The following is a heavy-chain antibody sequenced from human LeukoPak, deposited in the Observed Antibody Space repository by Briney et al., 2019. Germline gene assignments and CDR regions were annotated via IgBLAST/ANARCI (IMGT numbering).Heavy chain of an antibody. CDR2: INPGGDNT. Sequence: ASVKVSCKASGYTFTNYYIHWVRQAPGQGLEWMGLINPGGDNTNYAQNFQGRLTITRNTSISTAYMELSSLRSEDTAVYYCVRLSSGWYALHYWGQGTLVTVSS. CDR1: GYTFTNYY. CDR3: VRLSSGWYALHY. D-gene: IGHD6-19*01. V-gene: IGHV1-46*01. J-gene: IGHJ4*02.